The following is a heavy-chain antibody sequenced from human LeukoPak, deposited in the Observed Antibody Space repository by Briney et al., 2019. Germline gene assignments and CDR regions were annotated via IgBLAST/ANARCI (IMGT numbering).Heavy chain of an antibody. V-gene: IGHV3-23*01. Sequence: GGFLRISCAASGFTFSSYAMRWGRPAPGKGLEWGPAVSGSGGSTYYADSVKGRFTISRDNSKNTLFLQMNSLRAEDTAVYYCAKDRCSSTSCYHFDYWGQGTLVTVSS. CDR3: AKDRCSSTSCYHFDY. CDR1: GFTFSSYA. J-gene: IGHJ4*02. CDR2: VSGSGGST. D-gene: IGHD2-2*01.